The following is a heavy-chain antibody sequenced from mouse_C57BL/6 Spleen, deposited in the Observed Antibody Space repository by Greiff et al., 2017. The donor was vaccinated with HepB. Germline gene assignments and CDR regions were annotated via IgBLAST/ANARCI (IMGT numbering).Heavy chain of an antibody. CDR3: ARSGYFDV. J-gene: IGHJ1*03. CDR1: GYTFTSYT. CDR2: INPSSGYT. Sequence: LVESGAELARPGASVKMSCKASGYTFTSYTMHWVKQRPGQGLEWIGYINPSSGYTKYNQKFKDKATLTADKSSSTAYMQLSSLTSEDSAVYYCARSGYFDVWGTGTTVTVSS. V-gene: IGHV1-4*01.